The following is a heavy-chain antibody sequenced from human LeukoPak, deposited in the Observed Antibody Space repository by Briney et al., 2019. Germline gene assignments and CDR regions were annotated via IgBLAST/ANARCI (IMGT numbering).Heavy chain of an antibody. J-gene: IGHJ4*02. Sequence: GGSLRLSCAASGCTFSSCHIHWVHQPPGKGLEWVALISFDGTIEDYAESVKGRFTIFRDNSKTTVSLQMNSLRSEDTGVYYCATEGGSSGRAGYFDYWGQGDLVTVSS. CDR2: ISFDGTIE. CDR1: GCTFSSCH. D-gene: IGHD3-22*01. CDR3: ATEGGSSGRAGYFDY. V-gene: IGHV3-30*03.